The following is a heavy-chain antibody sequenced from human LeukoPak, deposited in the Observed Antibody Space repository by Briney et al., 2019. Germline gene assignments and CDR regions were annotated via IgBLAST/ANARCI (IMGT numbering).Heavy chain of an antibody. CDR2: INPNNSDT. CDR1: GSTFTCNI. CDR3: TRGTHISMAYLDS. D-gene: IGHD2/OR15-2a*01. V-gene: IGHV1-2*02. J-gene: IGHJ4*02. Sequence: ASVKLSCKTSGSTFTCNIMHRVRHAPGQGPERMGWINPNNSDTNYTQKFQCRATMTRLTSITTAYMELSSLGSDDTAVYAMTRGTHISMAYLDSWGQGTLVTVSS.